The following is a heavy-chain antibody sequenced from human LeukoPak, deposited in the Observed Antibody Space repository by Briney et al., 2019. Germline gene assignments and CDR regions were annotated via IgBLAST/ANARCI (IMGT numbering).Heavy chain of an antibody. V-gene: IGHV3-23*01. Sequence: GSLRLSCAASGCTFNNYGMGWVRQTPGKGLEWVATIGTSGANTYHADSVKGRFTISRDNSKSTLYLQMNSLRAEDTAVYHCAKKSGDHFHFDFWGQGTLVTVSS. J-gene: IGHJ4*02. CDR3: AKKSGDHFHFDF. CDR2: IGTSGANT. D-gene: IGHD2-21*01. CDR1: GCTFNNYG.